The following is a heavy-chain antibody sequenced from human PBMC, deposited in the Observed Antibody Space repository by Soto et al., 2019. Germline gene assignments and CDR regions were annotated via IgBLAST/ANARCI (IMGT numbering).Heavy chain of an antibody. CDR3: ARGGYSGYAHYYYYYMDV. V-gene: IGHV3-13*01. D-gene: IGHD5-12*01. Sequence: GGSLRLSCAASGFTFSSYDMHWVRQATGKGLEWVSAIGTAGDTYYPGSVKGRFTISRENAKNSLYLQMNSLRAGDTAVYYCARGGYSGYAHYYYYYMDVWGKGTTVTVSS. CDR2: IGTAGDT. CDR1: GFTFSSYD. J-gene: IGHJ6*03.